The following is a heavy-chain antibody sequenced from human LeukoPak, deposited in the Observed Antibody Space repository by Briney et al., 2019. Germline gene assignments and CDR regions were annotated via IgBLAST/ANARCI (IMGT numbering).Heavy chain of an antibody. CDR1: GGTFSSYA. Sequence: SVKVSCKASGGTFSSYAISWVRQAPGQGLEWMGGIIPIFGTANYAQKFQGRVTITADESTSTAYMELSSLRSEDAAVYYCARDATYYYDSSGYYYRYFDYWGQGTLVTVSS. CDR3: ARDATYYYDSSGYYYRYFDY. J-gene: IGHJ4*02. V-gene: IGHV1-69*13. CDR2: IIPIFGTA. D-gene: IGHD3-22*01.